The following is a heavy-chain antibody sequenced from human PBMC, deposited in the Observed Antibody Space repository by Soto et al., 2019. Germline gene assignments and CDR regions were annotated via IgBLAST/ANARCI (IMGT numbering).Heavy chain of an antibody. Sequence: GASVKVSCKASGYTFTSYGISWVRQAPGQGLEWMGWIIPIFGTANYAQKFQGRVTITADESTSTAYMELSSLRSEDTAVYYCARSRITGMLVGMDVWGKGTTVTVSS. V-gene: IGHV1-69*13. J-gene: IGHJ6*04. CDR1: GYTFTSYG. CDR3: ARSRITGMLVGMDV. CDR2: IIPIFGTA. D-gene: IGHD1-20*01.